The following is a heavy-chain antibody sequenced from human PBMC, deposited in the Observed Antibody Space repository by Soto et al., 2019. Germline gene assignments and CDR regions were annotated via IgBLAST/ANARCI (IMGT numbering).Heavy chain of an antibody. J-gene: IGHJ3*02. V-gene: IGHV3-15*01. Sequence: EVQLVESGGGLVKPGGSLRLSCAASGFTFSNAWMSWVRQAPGKGLEWVGRIKSKTDGGTTDYAAPVKGRFTISRDDSKNTLYLQMNSLKTEDTAVYYCTTHIVVVPAAITAFDIWGQGTMVTVSS. CDR2: IKSKTDGGTT. CDR1: GFTFSNAW. D-gene: IGHD2-2*02. CDR3: TTHIVVVPAAITAFDI.